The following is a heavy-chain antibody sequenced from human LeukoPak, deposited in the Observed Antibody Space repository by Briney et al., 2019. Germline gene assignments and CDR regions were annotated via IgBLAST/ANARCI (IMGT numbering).Heavy chain of an antibody. CDR3: ARDRVGQQLVGRKYYYYYMDV. Sequence: SETLSLTCTVSGGSISSYYWSWIRQPAGKGLEWIGRIYTSGSTNYNPSLKSRVTMSVDTSKNQFSLKLRSVTAADTAVYYCARDRVGQQLVGRKYYYYYMDVWGKGNTVTISS. V-gene: IGHV4-4*07. CDR1: GGSISSYY. J-gene: IGHJ6*03. D-gene: IGHD6-13*01. CDR2: IYTSGST.